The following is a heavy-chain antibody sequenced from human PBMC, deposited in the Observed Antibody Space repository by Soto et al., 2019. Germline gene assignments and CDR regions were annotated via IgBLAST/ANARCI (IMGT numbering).Heavy chain of an antibody. CDR2: ISGTRGRQRNT. CDR3: AKTMSRLGGYDMSWLGP. J-gene: IGHJ5*02. D-gene: IGHD5-12*01. CDR1: GFIFSDYA. Sequence: LRLSCAASGFIFSDYAMTWVRQAPGKGLEWVSTISGTRGRQRNTFYTASVKGRFTVTRDNSKSTLFLQMNSLRVEDTAVYYCAKTMSRLGGYDMSWLGPWGQGTLVTVSS. V-gene: IGHV3-23*01.